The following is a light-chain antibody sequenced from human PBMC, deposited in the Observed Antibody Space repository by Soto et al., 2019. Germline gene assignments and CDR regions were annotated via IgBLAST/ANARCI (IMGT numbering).Light chain of an antibody. CDR1: NSNIGAGYD. CDR3: QSYDSSLSGWL. CDR2: GNT. J-gene: IGLJ2*01. Sequence: QSVLTQPPSVSGAPGQRVTISCTGSNSNIGAGYDVHWYQQLPGTAPKLLVHGNTDRPSGVPDRFSGSKSGTSASLAITGLQAEDEADYYCQSYDSSLSGWLFGGGTKLTVL. V-gene: IGLV1-40*01.